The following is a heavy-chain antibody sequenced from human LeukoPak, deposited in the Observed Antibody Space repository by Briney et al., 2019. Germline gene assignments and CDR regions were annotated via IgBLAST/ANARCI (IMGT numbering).Heavy chain of an antibody. Sequence: GGSLRLSCTASGFTFSSYGMHWVRQAPGKGLEWVAVIWFDGSNKYYADSVKGRLTISRDNSKSTLYLQMNSLRAEDTAVYYCAKAVAATGHYYFGMDVWGQGTTVTVSS. CDR1: GFTFSSYG. J-gene: IGHJ6*02. CDR3: AKAVAATGHYYFGMDV. D-gene: IGHD6-19*01. V-gene: IGHV3-33*06. CDR2: IWFDGSNK.